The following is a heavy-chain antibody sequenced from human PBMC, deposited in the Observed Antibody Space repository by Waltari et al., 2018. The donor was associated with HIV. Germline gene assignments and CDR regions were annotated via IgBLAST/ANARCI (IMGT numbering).Heavy chain of an antibody. V-gene: IGHV4-34*02. CDR3: ARWNDTKGFDYQFYYFDF. CDR2: VNHRGVT. CDR1: GEPFTAYY. J-gene: IGHJ4*02. Sequence: QVQLQQWGSTVLKPSETLSLTCAVYGEPFTAYYCPWIRPAPGKTLEWIGGVNHRGVTYYSPNVRGRVKGRNTISVDTAKNQFSLKLKAVTDADTAMYFCARWNDTKGFDYQFYYFDFWSQGTLVTVSP. D-gene: IGHD2-8*01.